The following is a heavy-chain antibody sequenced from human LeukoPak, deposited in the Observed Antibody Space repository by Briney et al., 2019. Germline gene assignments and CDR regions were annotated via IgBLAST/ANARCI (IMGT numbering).Heavy chain of an antibody. Sequence: GASVKVSCKASGYTFTGHYMHWVRQAPGQGLEGMGWINPNSGGTNYAQKFQGRVTMTRDTSISTAYMELSRLRSDDTAVYYCARNHFLGYCSGGSCYFDYWGQGTLVTVSS. CDR1: GYTFTGHY. D-gene: IGHD2-15*01. V-gene: IGHV1-2*02. CDR2: INPNSGGT. CDR3: ARNHFLGYCSGGSCYFDY. J-gene: IGHJ4*02.